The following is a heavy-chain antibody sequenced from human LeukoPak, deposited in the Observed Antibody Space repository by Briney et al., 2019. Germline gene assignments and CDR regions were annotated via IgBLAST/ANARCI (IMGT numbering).Heavy chain of an antibody. D-gene: IGHD7-27*01. J-gene: IGHJ4*02. CDR3: VRRTTGEYYFDY. V-gene: IGHV5-51*01. CDR1: GYRFNIYW. CDR2: IYPGDSNI. Sequence: GESLKISCKVSGYRFNIYWIGWVRQMSGRGPEWMGIIYPGDSNIRYSPSFQGQVNISADKSISTAYLQWNSLKASDTAMYYCVRRTTGEYYFDYWGQGTLVTVSS.